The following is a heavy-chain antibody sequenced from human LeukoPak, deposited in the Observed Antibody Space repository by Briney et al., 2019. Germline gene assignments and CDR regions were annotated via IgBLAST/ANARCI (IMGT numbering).Heavy chain of an antibody. Sequence: PGGSLRLSCAPSGFTFSSYSMSRVRQAPGKGLEWVLYIGSLSSIIYYADSVKGRFTIPRDNAKNSLYLQMNSLRDKDTAVYYCARDFRFASDYWGQGTLVTVSS. D-gene: IGHD3-3*01. CDR1: GFTFSSYS. CDR2: IGSLSSII. V-gene: IGHV3-48*02. CDR3: ARDFRFASDY. J-gene: IGHJ4*02.